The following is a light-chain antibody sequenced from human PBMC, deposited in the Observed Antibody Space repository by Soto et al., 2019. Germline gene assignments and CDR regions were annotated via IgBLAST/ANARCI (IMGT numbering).Light chain of an antibody. V-gene: IGKV1-17*01. J-gene: IGKJ1*01. CDR2: GAS. CDR1: KGIGNA. CDR3: LQHNSYPRP. Sequence: MTQCQAGLSASLGGRRTISCLESKGIGNALGWYQQKGGKPHKVLIYGASNLQSGVQSRLSGRGSGTELSLRISSLQSEAFATYYCLQHNSYPRPFGQGTLVAIK.